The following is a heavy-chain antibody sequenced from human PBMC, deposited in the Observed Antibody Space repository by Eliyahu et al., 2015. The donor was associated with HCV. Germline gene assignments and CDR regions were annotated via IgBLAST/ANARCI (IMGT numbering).Heavy chain of an antibody. CDR3: ARLGGLYGDYHYFDY. CDR1: GGSXSSSSYY. V-gene: IGHV4-39*01. J-gene: IGHJ4*02. D-gene: IGHD4-17*01. Sequence: QLQLQESGXXLVKPSETLSLTCXVSGGSXSSSSYYWGWIRQPPGKGLEWIGTIYYSGSTYYNPSXKSRVTISVDTSKNQFSLKLSSVTAADTAVYYCARLGGLYGDYHYFDYWGQGTLVTVSS. CDR2: IYYSGST.